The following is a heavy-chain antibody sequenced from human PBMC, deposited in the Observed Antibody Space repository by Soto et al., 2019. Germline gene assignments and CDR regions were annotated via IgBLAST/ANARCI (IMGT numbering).Heavy chain of an antibody. CDR1: GFTFSYYA. D-gene: IGHD6-19*01. CDR2: ISGGGATT. Sequence: EVQLLESGGGLVQPGGSLRLSCAASGFTFSYYAMSWVRQTPGTGLEWVSGISGGGATTYYAASVKGRFTISRDNSKNALYLQINSLRAEDTAIDHGAKQAGYRSGPFDYWGQGTLVTVSS. CDR3: AKQAGYRSGPFDY. J-gene: IGHJ4*02. V-gene: IGHV3-23*01.